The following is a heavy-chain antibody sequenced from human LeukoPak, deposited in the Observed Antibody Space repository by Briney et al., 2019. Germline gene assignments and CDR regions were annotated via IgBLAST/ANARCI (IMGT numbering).Heavy chain of an antibody. CDR3: ARRDYDGRLPYAFDI. CDR2: IPYTGRT. J-gene: IGHJ3*02. Sequence: SETLSLTCTVSGGSISGYNWGWIRQPPGKGLEWIGYIPYTGRTNHNPSLKSRVALSVDTSKIQFSLKLSSVTAADTAVYYCARRDYDGRLPYAFDIWGQGTVVTVSS. D-gene: IGHD3-22*01. V-gene: IGHV4-59*08. CDR1: GGSISGYN.